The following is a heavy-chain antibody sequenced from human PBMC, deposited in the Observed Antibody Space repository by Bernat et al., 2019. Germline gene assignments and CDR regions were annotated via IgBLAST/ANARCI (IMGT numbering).Heavy chain of an antibody. D-gene: IGHD3-10*01. J-gene: IGHJ4*02. V-gene: IGHV1-24*01. CDR3: AANYCGSGSYGY. CDR1: GYTLTELS. Sequence: QVQLVQSGAEVKKPGASVKVSCKVSGYTLTELSMHWVRKAPGKGHERMGGFDPEYGETIYAQKFQGRVTMIEDTSTDTAYMELSSLRSADTAVYYCAANYCGSGSYGYWGQGTLVTVSS. CDR2: FDPEYGET.